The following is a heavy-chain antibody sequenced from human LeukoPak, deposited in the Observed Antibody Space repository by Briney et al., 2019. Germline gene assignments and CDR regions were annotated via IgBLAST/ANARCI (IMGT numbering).Heavy chain of an antibody. CDR1: GYTFTSYG. D-gene: IGHD3-22*01. CDR3: VRVGYDSSGYYSFDY. V-gene: IGHV1-3*01. Sequence: ASVKVSCKASGYTFTSYGISWVRQAPGQRLEWMGWINAGNGNTKYSQKFQGRVTITRDTSASTAYMELSSLRSEDTAVYYCVRVGYDSSGYYSFDYWGQGTLVTVSS. J-gene: IGHJ4*02. CDR2: INAGNGNT.